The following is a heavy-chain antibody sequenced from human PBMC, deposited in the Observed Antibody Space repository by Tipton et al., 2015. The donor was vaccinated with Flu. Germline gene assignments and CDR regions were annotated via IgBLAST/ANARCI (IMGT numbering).Heavy chain of an antibody. CDR1: SGSISDYY. J-gene: IGHJ3*02. CDR2: ISASGST. V-gene: IGHV4-4*07. Sequence: GLVKPSETLSLTCTVSSGSISDYYWSWIRQPAGKGLEWIGRISASGSTNYNPSLKGRVTISVDTSKNQFSLRLGSVTAADTATYYCARDKYIGPLGVVGSAFDMWGQGTKVTVSS. CDR3: ARDKYIGPLGVVGSAFDM. D-gene: IGHD3-3*01.